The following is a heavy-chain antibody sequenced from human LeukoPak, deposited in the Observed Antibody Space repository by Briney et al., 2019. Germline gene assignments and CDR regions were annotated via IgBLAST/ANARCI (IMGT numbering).Heavy chain of an antibody. J-gene: IGHJ1*01. CDR2: ISSSSSTI. CDR1: GFTFSYYS. Sequence: PGGSLRLSCAASGFTFSYYSMNWVRQAPGKGLEWVPYISSSSSTIYYADSVKGRFTISRDNAKNSLYLQMNSLRAEDTAVYYCARGPRGYDSSGYPEFFQHWGQGTLVTVSS. V-gene: IGHV3-48*01. CDR3: ARGPRGYDSSGYPEFFQH. D-gene: IGHD3-22*01.